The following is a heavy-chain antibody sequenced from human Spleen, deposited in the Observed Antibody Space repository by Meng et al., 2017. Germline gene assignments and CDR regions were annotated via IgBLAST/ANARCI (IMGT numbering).Heavy chain of an antibody. Sequence: KVSCKGSGYSFTSYWIGWVRQMRGKGLEWMGIIYPGDSDTRYSPSFQGQVTISADKSISTAYLQWSSLKASDTAMYYCASYDFNNYYDSSGYSSDAFDIWGQGTMVTVSS. CDR1: GYSFTSYW. CDR3: ASYDFNNYYDSSGYSSDAFDI. V-gene: IGHV5-51*01. J-gene: IGHJ3*02. CDR2: IYPGDSDT. D-gene: IGHD3-22*01.